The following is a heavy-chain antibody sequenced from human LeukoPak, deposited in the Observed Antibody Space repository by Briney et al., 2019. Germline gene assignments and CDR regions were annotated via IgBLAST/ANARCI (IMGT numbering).Heavy chain of an antibody. J-gene: IGHJ3*02. CDR2: ISSSSSYI. Sequence: PGGSLRLSCAASGFTFSSYSMNWVRQAPGKGLEWVSSISSSSSYIYYADSVKGRFTISRDNAKNSLHLQMNSLRAEDTAVYYCARRGIVPSGDAFDIWGQGTMVTVSS. CDR1: GFTFSSYS. D-gene: IGHD2-2*01. CDR3: ARRGIVPSGDAFDI. V-gene: IGHV3-21*01.